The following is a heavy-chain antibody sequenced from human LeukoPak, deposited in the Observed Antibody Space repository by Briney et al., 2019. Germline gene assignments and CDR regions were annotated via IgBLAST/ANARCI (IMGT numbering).Heavy chain of an antibody. CDR1: GLTFSSYE. J-gene: IGHJ4*02. CDR2: ICSRCSYI. CDR3: ARDLYYFGSGSYVPGLPDY. V-gene: IGHV3-48*03. Sequence: PGGSLRLSCVVCGLTFSSYEWNWLRQAPGMGREWVSYICSRCSYIYYAESVKGRFTISRDNAKNSLYLQMNSLRAEDTAVYYCARDLYYFGSGSYVPGLPDYWGQGTLVTVSS. D-gene: IGHD3-10*01.